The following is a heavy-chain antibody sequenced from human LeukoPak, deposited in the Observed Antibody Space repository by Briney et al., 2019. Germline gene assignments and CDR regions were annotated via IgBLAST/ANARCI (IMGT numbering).Heavy chain of an antibody. CDR3: ARALRDYVWGKNPTLGYYFDY. D-gene: IGHD3-16*01. CDR1: GFTFSSYE. V-gene: IGHV3-48*03. CDR2: ISSRGSTI. Sequence: PGGSLRLSCAASGFTFSSYEMNWVRQAPGKGLEWVSYISSRGSTIYYADSVKGRFTISRDNAKNSLYLQMNSLRAEDTAVYYCARALRDYVWGKNPTLGYYFDYWGQGTLVTVSS. J-gene: IGHJ4*02.